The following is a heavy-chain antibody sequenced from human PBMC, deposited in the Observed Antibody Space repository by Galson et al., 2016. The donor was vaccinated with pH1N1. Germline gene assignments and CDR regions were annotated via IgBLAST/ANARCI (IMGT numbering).Heavy chain of an antibody. CDR2: ISSGGNTM. J-gene: IGHJ4*02. CDR3: ARAYYNPLTRFSGAFDY. Sequence: LRLSCAVSGFTFDSHEMNWVRQAPGKGLEWVASISSGGNTMFYADSVKGRFIISRDNAKNSLYLQMNSLRVEDTAVYYCARAYYNPLTRFSGAFDYWGQGTLVTVSS. V-gene: IGHV3-48*03. CDR1: GFTFDSHE. D-gene: IGHD3-9*01.